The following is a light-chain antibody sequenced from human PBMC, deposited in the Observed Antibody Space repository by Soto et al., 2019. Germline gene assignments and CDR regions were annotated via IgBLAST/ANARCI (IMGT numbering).Light chain of an antibody. V-gene: IGKV3-11*01. CDR3: QQYASSPWT. CDR1: QSVSSY. Sequence: EIVLTQSPATLSVSPGERATLSCRASQSVSSYLAWYQQKPGQAPRLLIYDASNRATGIPARFSGSGSGTDFTLTINRLEPEDFAVYYCQQYASSPWTFGQGTKVDIK. J-gene: IGKJ1*01. CDR2: DAS.